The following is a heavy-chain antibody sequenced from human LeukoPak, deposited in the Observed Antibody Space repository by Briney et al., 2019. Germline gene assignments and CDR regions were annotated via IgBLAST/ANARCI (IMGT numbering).Heavy chain of an antibody. D-gene: IGHD5-18*01. CDR1: GFTFSSYE. Sequence: GSLRLSCAASGFTFSSYEMNWVRQAPGKGLEWIGYIYYSGSPNYNPSLKSRVTTSVDMSKNQFSLRLSSVTAADTAVYYCAREGSRHGYSYGDGWFDPWGQGTLSPSPQ. CDR2: IYYSGSP. V-gene: IGHV4-59*01. J-gene: IGHJ5*02. CDR3: AREGSRHGYSYGDGWFDP.